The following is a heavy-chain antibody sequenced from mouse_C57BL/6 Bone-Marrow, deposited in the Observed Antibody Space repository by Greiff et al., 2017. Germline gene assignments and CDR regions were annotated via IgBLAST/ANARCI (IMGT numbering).Heavy chain of an antibody. D-gene: IGHD1-1*01. CDR2: ISNGGGST. Sequence: EVKVVESGGGLVQPGGSLKLSCAASGFTFSAYYMYWVRQTPETRLEWVAYISNGGGSTYYHDTVKGRFTIARDTAKNTQYLQMSRLKSEDTAMYYCARRDTTVVAHMDYWGQGTSVTVSS. V-gene: IGHV5-12*01. CDR3: ARRDTTVVAHMDY. J-gene: IGHJ4*01. CDR1: GFTFSAYY.